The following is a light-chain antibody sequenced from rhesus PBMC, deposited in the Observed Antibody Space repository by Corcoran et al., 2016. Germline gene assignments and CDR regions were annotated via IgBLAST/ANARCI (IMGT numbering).Light chain of an antibody. V-gene: IGKV1-21*01. Sequence: DIQMTQSPSSLSASVGDRVTITCRASQGISSWLVWYQQKPGKAPKLLIYKASSLQSGVPSRFRGSGSGTDVTLTISSLQPEDSAMYYCQQYNSAPPTFVQGTKVEIK. J-gene: IGKJ1*01. CDR2: KAS. CDR3: QQYNSAPPT. CDR1: QGISSW.